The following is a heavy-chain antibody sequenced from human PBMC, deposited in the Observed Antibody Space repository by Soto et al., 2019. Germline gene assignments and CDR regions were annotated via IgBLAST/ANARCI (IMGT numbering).Heavy chain of an antibody. CDR3: AKGQGWYYDILTGSAFDI. V-gene: IGHV3-30*18. J-gene: IGHJ3*02. Sequence: QVQLVESGGGVVQPGRSLRLSCAASGFTFSSYGMHWVRQAPGKGLEWVAVISYDGSNKYYADSVKGRFTISRDNSKNTLYLQMNSLRAEDTAVYYCAKGQGWYYDILTGSAFDIWGQGTMVTVSS. CDR2: ISYDGSNK. CDR1: GFTFSSYG. D-gene: IGHD3-9*01.